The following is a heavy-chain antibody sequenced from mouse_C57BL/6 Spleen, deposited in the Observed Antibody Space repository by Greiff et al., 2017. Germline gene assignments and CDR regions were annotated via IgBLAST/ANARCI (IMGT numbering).Heavy chain of an antibody. V-gene: IGHV10-3*01. Sequence: DVQLQESGGGLVQPKGSLKLSCAASGFTFNTYAMHWVRQAPGKGLEWVARLRSKSSNYATYYAGSVKDRFTISRDDSPSMLYLQMNNLKTEDTAMYYCVRDHYSRDYFDYWGQGTTLTVSS. D-gene: IGHD1-1*02. CDR1: GFTFNTYA. J-gene: IGHJ2*01. CDR3: VRDHYSRDYFDY. CDR2: LRSKSSNYAT.